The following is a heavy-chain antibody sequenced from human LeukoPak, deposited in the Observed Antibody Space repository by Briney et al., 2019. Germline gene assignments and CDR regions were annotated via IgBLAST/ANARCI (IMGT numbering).Heavy chain of an antibody. CDR1: GYTFTGYY. V-gene: IGHV1-2*02. CDR2: INPNSGGT. J-gene: IGHJ3*02. CDR3: ARDSGSYALDI. D-gene: IGHD1-26*01. Sequence: VASVTVSCKASGYTFTGYYMHWVRQAPGQGLEWMGWINPNSGGTNYAQKFQGRVTMTRDTSISTAYMELSRLRSDDTAVYYCARDSGSYALDIWGQGTMVTVSS.